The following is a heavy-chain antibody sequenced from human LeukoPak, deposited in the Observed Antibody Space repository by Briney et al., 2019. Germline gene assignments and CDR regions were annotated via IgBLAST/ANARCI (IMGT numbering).Heavy chain of an antibody. CDR3: ARESIAVAGAPFDY. Sequence: GGSLRLSCAASGFTFSSYEMNWVRQAPGKGLEGVSYISSGSTIYDADSVKGRFTISRDNAKNSLYLQMNSLRAEGTAVYYCARESIAVAGAPFDYWGQGTLVTVSS. CDR1: GFTFSSYE. CDR2: ISSGSTI. D-gene: IGHD6-19*01. J-gene: IGHJ4*02. V-gene: IGHV3-48*03.